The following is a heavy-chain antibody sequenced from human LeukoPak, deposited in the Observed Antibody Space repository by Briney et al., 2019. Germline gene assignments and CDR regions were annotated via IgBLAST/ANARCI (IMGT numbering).Heavy chain of an antibody. CDR2: IYSGGST. Sequence: PGGSLRLSCAASGFTFSSYSMNWVRQAPGKGLEWVSVIYSGGSTYYADSVKGRFTISRHNSKNTLYLQMNSLRAEDTAVYYCASGGSGSYYTFDAFDIWGQGTMVTVSS. D-gene: IGHD3-10*01. CDR1: GFTFSSYS. V-gene: IGHV3-53*01. CDR3: ASGGSGSYYTFDAFDI. J-gene: IGHJ3*02.